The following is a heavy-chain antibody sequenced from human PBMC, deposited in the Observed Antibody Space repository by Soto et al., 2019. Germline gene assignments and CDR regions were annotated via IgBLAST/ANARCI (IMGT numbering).Heavy chain of an antibody. V-gene: IGHV4-34*01. CDR3: ARGSSRDCSGGSCYWNY. J-gene: IGHJ4*02. Sequence: SETLSLTCTVSGGSINSYYWMWIRQPPGKGLEWIGEINHTGSTNYNPSLKSRVTISVDTSKTQFSLELNSVTAADTAVYYCARGSSRDCSGGSCYWNYWGQGTLVTVSS. CDR1: GGSINSYY. D-gene: IGHD2-15*01. CDR2: INHTGST.